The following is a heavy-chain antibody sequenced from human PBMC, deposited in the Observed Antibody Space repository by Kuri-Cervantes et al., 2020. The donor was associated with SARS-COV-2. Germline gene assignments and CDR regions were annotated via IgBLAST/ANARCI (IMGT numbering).Heavy chain of an antibody. CDR2: ISGSGGST. Sequence: GGSLRPSWAASGFTSSSYATSWVRQAPGKGLEWVSAISGSGGSTSYADSVKGRFTISRENSKNPLYLQMNSLRAEDTAVYYWARSISGSYVYYYYGMDVWGQGTTVTVSS. CDR1: GFTSSSYA. J-gene: IGHJ6*02. D-gene: IGHD1-26*01. V-gene: IGHV3-23*01. CDR3: ARSISGSYVYYYYGMDV.